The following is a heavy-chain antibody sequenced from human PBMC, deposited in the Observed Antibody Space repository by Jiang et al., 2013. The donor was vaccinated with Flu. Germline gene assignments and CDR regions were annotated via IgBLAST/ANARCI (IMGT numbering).Heavy chain of an antibody. V-gene: IGHV1-2*04. D-gene: IGHD2-15*01. Sequence: RQALDKGLSGWDGSTLTSGGTNYAQKFQGWVTMTRDTSISTAYMELSRLRSDDTAVYYCARCRYSRFDPWGQGTLVTVSS. CDR3: ARCRYSRFDP. J-gene: IGHJ5*02. CDR2: STLTSGGT.